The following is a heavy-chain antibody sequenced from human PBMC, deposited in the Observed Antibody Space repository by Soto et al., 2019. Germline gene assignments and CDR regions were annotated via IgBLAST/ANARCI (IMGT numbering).Heavy chain of an antibody. CDR1: GYIFHNYW. V-gene: IGHV5-51*01. CDR3: ARQRYFDY. CDR2: IYSGDSNI. Sequence: PGESLKISCQASGYIFHNYWIGWVRQMPGKGMEWLGIIYSGDSNIRYNPSLQGQVNISADKSLSTTYLHRSSQKATDTAMYYCARQRYFDYWGQGTLVTVSS. J-gene: IGHJ4*02.